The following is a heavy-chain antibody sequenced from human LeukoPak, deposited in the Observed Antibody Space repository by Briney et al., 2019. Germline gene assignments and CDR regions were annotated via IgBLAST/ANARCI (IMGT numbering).Heavy chain of an antibody. D-gene: IGHD1-26*01. J-gene: IGHJ4*02. CDR1: GFTFSSYA. V-gene: IGHV3-30-3*01. CDR2: ISYDGSDK. CDR3: ARDSGSYPTLDY. Sequence: GGSLRLSCAASGFTFSSYAMHWVRQAPGKGLEWVAVISYDGSDKYYADSVKGRFTISRDNSKNTLYLQMNSLRAEDTAVYYCARDSGSYPTLDYWGQGTLATVSS.